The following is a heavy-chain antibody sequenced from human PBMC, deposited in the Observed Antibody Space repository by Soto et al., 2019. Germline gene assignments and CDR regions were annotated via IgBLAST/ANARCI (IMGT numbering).Heavy chain of an antibody. CDR1: GFTFSSYG. D-gene: IGHD6-19*01. V-gene: IGHV3-33*01. CDR2: IWYDGSNK. Sequence: QVQLVESGGGVVQPGRSLRLSCAASGFTFSSYGMHWVRQAPGKGLEWVAVIWYDGSNKYYADSVKGRFTISRDNSKNTLYLQMNSLRDEDTAVYYCAREDQYSSGWYGVYDAFDIWGQGTMVTVSS. CDR3: AREDQYSSGWYGVYDAFDI. J-gene: IGHJ3*02.